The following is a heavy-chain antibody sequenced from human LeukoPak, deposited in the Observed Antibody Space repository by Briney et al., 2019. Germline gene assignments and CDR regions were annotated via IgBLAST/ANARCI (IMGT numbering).Heavy chain of an antibody. CDR2: VYYIGST. Sequence: SETVSLTCTVSGGSITSYYWSWIRQPPGKGLEWLGCVYYIGSTNYNPSLMSRGSISVDSSKTQFALKLLSVTAADAALYYFVRVAYNWVELGFWGQGILVTVSS. V-gene: IGHV4-59*01. D-gene: IGHD1-1*01. J-gene: IGHJ4*02. CDR1: GGSITSYY. CDR3: VRVAYNWVELGF.